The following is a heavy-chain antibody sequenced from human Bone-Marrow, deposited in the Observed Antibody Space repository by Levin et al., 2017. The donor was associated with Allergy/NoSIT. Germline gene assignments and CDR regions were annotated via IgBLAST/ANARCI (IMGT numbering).Heavy chain of an antibody. Sequence: GGSLRLSCAASGFTFSSYWMHWVRQAPGKGLVWVSRINSDGSSTSYADSVKGRFTISRDNAKNTLYLQMNSLRAEDTAVYYCTSETPADYYYYGMDVWGQGTTVTVSS. CDR2: INSDGSST. CDR1: GFTFSSYW. V-gene: IGHV3-74*01. CDR3: TSETPADYYYYGMDV. J-gene: IGHJ6*02.